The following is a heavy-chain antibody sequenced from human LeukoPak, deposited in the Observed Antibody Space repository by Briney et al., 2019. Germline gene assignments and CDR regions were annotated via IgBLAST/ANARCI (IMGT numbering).Heavy chain of an antibody. V-gene: IGHV3-21*01. D-gene: IGHD3-3*01. CDR2: ISSSSSYI. CDR3: AREGTPSNRITIFGVVNPNFDY. J-gene: IGHJ4*02. Sequence: PGGSLRLSCAASGFTFSSYSMNWVRQAPGKGLEWVSSISSSSSYIYYADSVKGRFTISRDNAKNSLYLQMNSLRAEDTAVYYCAREGTPSNRITIFGVVNPNFDYWGQGTLVTVSS. CDR1: GFTFSSYS.